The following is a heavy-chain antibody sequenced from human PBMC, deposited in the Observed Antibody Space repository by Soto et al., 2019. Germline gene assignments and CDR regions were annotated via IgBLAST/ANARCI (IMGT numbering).Heavy chain of an antibody. J-gene: IGHJ4*02. Sequence: GESLKISCKVSGYTFTTYWIGWVRQMPGKGLEWMGIIYPGDSDTTYSPSFQGQVTISADKSISTAYLQWNSLKASDSAMYYCGRLDSSYYFDYWGPGTLVTVS. D-gene: IGHD3-22*01. CDR1: GYTFTTYW. CDR2: IYPGDSDT. CDR3: GRLDSSYYFDY. V-gene: IGHV5-51*01.